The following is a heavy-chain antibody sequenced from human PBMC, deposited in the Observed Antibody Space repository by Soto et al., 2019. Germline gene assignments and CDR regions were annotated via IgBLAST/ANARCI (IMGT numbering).Heavy chain of an antibody. J-gene: IGHJ6*02. Sequence: GGSLRLSCAASGFTFSRYWMHWVRQAPGKGLVWVSRISSYGSDTHYADSVKGRFTISRDNAKNTLHLQMNSLRADDTAVYYCASNYAYAEGYYWYGIDVWGQGTTVTVSS. D-gene: IGHD3-16*01. CDR1: GFTFSRYW. CDR2: ISSYGSDT. CDR3: ASNYAYAEGYYWYGIDV. V-gene: IGHV3-74*01.